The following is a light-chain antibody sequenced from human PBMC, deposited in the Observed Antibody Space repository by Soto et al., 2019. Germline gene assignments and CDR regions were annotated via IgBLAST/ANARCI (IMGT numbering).Light chain of an antibody. V-gene: IGLV2-8*01. CDR1: SSDVGAYNY. CDR2: EVT. J-gene: IGLJ1*01. Sequence: QSVLTQPPSASGSLGQSVTISCTGTSSDVGAYNYVSWYQQHPGKAPKLMIYEVTRRPSGVPDRCSGSKSGNTASLNVSGLQAEDEADYYCCSYADNTDYVFGTGTKVTVL. CDR3: CSYADNTDYV.